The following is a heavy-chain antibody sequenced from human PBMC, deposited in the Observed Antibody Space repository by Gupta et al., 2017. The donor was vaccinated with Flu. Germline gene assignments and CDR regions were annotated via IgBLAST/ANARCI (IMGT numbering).Heavy chain of an antibody. CDR1: GGPIESYD. J-gene: IGHJ4*02. V-gene: IGHV4-59*01. Sequence: GGPIESYDWPWFRQPPGKRRELIGDIYHSGNTNYNTSLKSRIIMSVDRSKNQFSLRLSSVTAADTAVYYCAGSGNYNYYDYWGQGTLVTVSS. CDR2: IYHSGNT. D-gene: IGHD4-4*01. CDR3: AGSGNYNYYDY.